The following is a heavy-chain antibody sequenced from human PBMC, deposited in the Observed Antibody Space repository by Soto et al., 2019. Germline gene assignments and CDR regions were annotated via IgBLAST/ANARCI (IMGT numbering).Heavy chain of an antibody. Sequence: GGSLRLSCAASGFSFSDYSMTWVRQAPGRGLEWVSTLTRGGTTFYADSVKGRFTISRDNSKNTLSLQMHNLRAEDTARYYCAKRAPTVPTPGNYFDCWGQGTLVTVSS. CDR2: LTRGGTT. CDR1: GFSFSDYS. J-gene: IGHJ4*02. V-gene: IGHV3-23*01. D-gene: IGHD2-15*01. CDR3: AKRAPTVPTPGNYFDC.